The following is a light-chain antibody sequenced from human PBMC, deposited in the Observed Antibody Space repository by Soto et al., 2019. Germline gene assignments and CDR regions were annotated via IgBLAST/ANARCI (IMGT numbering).Light chain of an antibody. CDR2: GAS. J-gene: IGKJ4*01. V-gene: IGKV3-15*01. CDR3: QQYNSWPLT. Sequence: EIAMTHSPDTLSVSPWERATLSCRASQSVGSKLAWYQQKPGQAPRLLIYGASTRATAIPARFSGSGSGTEFTLTISSLQSEDFAVYYCQQYNSWPLTFGGGTKVDIK. CDR1: QSVGSK.